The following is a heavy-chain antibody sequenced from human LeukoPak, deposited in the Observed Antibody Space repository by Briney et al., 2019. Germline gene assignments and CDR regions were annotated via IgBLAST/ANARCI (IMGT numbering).Heavy chain of an antibody. V-gene: IGHV3-30*01. Sequence: GGSLRLSCAASGFTLSEYGIHWVRQAPGKGLEWVAVLSYDGSDRYYADSMNGRFTISRDISSDTVSLQMNSLRVEDTALYFCARDRINMMVLVHDSGLDLWGQGTLVTVSS. CDR3: ARDRINMMVLVHDSGLDL. J-gene: IGHJ5*02. CDR2: LSYDGSDR. CDR1: GFTLSEYG. D-gene: IGHD3-22*01.